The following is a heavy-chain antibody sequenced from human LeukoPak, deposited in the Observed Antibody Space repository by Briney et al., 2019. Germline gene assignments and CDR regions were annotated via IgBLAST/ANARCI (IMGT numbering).Heavy chain of an antibody. CDR3: ARGDSGYYYTYYFDY. CDR2: INSDGSST. CDR1: GFTYSSYW. V-gene: IGHV3-74*01. D-gene: IGHD3-22*01. J-gene: IGHJ4*02. Sequence: GGSLRLSCAASGFTYSSYWMHWVRQAPGEGLVWVSRINSDGSSTSYADSVKGRFTISRDNAKNTLYLQMNSLRAEDTAVYYCARGDSGYYYTYYFDYWGQGTLVTVSS.